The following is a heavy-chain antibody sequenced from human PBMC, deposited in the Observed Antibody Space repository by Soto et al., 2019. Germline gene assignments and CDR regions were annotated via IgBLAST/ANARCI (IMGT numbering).Heavy chain of an antibody. CDR1: GGSMRNYF. J-gene: IGHJ6*02. CDR3: AREIFGGMDV. CDR2: IHYSGTT. V-gene: IGHV4-59*12. Sequence: SETLSLTCTVSGGSMRNYFWTWIRQPPGKGLEWIGYIHYSGTTSFFPSYNPSLRSRVTISVDTSKNQFSLKLSSVTAADTAVYYCAREIFGGMDVWGQGTTVTVSS. D-gene: IGHD3-3*01.